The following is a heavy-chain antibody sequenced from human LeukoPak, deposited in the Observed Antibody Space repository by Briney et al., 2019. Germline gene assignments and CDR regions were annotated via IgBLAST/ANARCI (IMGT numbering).Heavy chain of an antibody. CDR2: IHHSGTT. CDR3: ARDHYTANWYFDY. J-gene: IGHJ4*02. CDR1: GDSIIGNNW. V-gene: IGHV4-4*02. Sequence: SETLSLTCDVSGDSIIGNNWWSWVRQPPGKGLEWIGEIHHSGTTNYHPSLKSRVSISVDGSKNQFYLKLSSVTAADTAVYYCARDHYTANWYFDYWGQGTLVTVSS. D-gene: IGHD3-3*01.